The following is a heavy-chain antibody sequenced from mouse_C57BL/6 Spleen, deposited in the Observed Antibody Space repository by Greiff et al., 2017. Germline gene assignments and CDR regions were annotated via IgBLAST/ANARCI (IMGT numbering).Heavy chain of an antibody. Sequence: QVQLQQSGAELVKPGASVKISCKASGYAFSSYWMNWVKQRPGKGLEWIGQIYPGDGDTNYNGKFKGKATLTADKSSSTAYMQLSSLTSEDSAVYFCAKDYGSSFLYYYAMDYGGQGTSVTVSS. CDR2: IYPGDGDT. J-gene: IGHJ4*01. V-gene: IGHV1-80*01. CDR1: GYAFSSYW. CDR3: AKDYGSSFLYYYAMDY. D-gene: IGHD1-1*01.